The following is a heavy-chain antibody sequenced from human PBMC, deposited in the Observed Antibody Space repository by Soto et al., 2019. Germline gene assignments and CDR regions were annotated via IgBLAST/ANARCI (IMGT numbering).Heavy chain of an antibody. CDR2: IYYSGST. V-gene: IGHV4-31*03. CDR1: GGSISSGGYY. CDR3: EREWPQNWFDP. Sequence: NPSETLSLTCTVSGGSISSGGYYWSWIRQHPGKGLEWIGHIYYSGSTYYNPSLKSRVTISIDTSKNQFSLKLSSVTAADTAVYYCEREWPQNWFDPWGQGTLVTVSS. J-gene: IGHJ5*02.